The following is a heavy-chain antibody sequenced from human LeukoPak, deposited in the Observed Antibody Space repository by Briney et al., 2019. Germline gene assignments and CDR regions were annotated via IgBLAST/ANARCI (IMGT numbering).Heavy chain of an antibody. CDR1: GYSFTSYW. J-gene: IGHJ6*02. D-gene: IGHD3-22*01. V-gene: IGHV5-51*01. CDR2: IYPGDSDT. CDR3: ARTHKDSSGYYYYYYGMDV. Sequence: GESLKTSCKGSGYSFTSYWIGWVRQMPGKGLEWMGIIYPGDSDTRYSPSFQGQVTISADKSISTAYLQWSSLKASDTAMYYCARTHKDSSGYYYYYYGMDVWGQGTTVTVSS.